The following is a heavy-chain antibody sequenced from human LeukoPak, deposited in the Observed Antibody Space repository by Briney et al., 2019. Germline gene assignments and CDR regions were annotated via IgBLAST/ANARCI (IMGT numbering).Heavy chain of an antibody. Sequence: HPGGSLRLSCAASGFTFSSYALSWVRQAPGKGLEWVSAISGSGGSTYYADSVKGRFTISRDNSRNTLYLQVNSLRVEDTAVYYCAKDPLVRGATYDFWGQGTLVTVSS. CDR1: GFTFSSYA. CDR3: AKDPLVRGATYDF. CDR2: ISGSGGST. V-gene: IGHV3-23*01. J-gene: IGHJ4*02. D-gene: IGHD3-10*01.